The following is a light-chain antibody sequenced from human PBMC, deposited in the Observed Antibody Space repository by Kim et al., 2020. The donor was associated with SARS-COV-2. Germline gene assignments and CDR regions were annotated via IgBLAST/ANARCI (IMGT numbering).Light chain of an antibody. CDR2: GKN. CDR3: DSRDSSGNHVV. V-gene: IGLV3-19*01. Sequence: SSELTQDPAVSVALGQTVRITCQGDSLRSYYASWYQQKPGLAPVLVIYGKNNRPSGIPDRLSGSSSGNTASLTITGAQAEDEADYYCDSRDSSGNHVVFG. CDR1: SLRSYY. J-gene: IGLJ2*01.